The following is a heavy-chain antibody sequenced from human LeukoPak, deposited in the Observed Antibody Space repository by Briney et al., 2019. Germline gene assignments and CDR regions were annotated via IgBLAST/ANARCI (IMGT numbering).Heavy chain of an antibody. Sequence: SETLSLTCTVSGGSVNNYYWSWIREPPGKGLEWIGYIFYSGTTNYNPSLYSRVTISVDTSKNQFSLKLNSVTAADTAVYYCARQGGYSGYDRRSWFDPWGQGTLVTVSS. CDR3: ARQGGYSGYDRRSWFDP. V-gene: IGHV4-59*08. D-gene: IGHD5-12*01. J-gene: IGHJ5*02. CDR1: GGSVNNYY. CDR2: IFYSGTT.